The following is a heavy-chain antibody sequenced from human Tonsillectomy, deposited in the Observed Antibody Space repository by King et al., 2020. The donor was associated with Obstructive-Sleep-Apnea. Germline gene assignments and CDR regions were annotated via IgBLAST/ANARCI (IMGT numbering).Heavy chain of an antibody. J-gene: IGHJ5*02. CDR1: GYTFTSYY. V-gene: IGHV1-46*01. Sequence: QLVQSGAEVKKPGASVKVSCKASGYTFTSYYMHWVRQAPGQGLEWMGIINPSGGGTRYAQKFQGRVTMTRDTATRTVYMELSSLRSEDTALYYCARDQAPENWFDPWGQGTLVTVSS. CDR2: INPSGGGT. CDR3: ARDQAPENWFDP.